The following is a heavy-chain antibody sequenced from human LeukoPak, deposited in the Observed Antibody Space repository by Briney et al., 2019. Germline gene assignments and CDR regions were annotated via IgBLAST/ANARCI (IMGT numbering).Heavy chain of an antibody. J-gene: IGHJ6*03. CDR1: GGSISSYY. CDR3: ARAPLVGARKPKYYYYYMDV. D-gene: IGHD1-26*01. V-gene: IGHV4-4*07. CDR2: IYTSGST. Sequence: SETLSLTCTVSGGSISSYYWSWIRQPAGKGLEWIGRIYTSGSTNYNPSLKSRVTMSVDTSKNQFSLKLSSVTAADTAVYYCARAPLVGARKPKYYYYYMDVWGKGTTVTVSS.